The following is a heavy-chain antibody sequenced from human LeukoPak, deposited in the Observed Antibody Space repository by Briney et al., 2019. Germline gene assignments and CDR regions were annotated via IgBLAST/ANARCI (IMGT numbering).Heavy chain of an antibody. D-gene: IGHD2-2*01. J-gene: IGHJ5*02. CDR1: GGSISDGYYY. Sequence: SETLSLTCTVSGGSISDGYYYWSWIRQPPGKGLEWIGYIYYSGSTYYNPSLKSRVTISVDTSKNQFSLKLSSVTAADTAVYYCARDLRIVAVPTTRGNWFDPWGQGTLVTVSS. V-gene: IGHV4-30-4*08. CDR2: IYYSGST. CDR3: ARDLRIVAVPTTRGNWFDP.